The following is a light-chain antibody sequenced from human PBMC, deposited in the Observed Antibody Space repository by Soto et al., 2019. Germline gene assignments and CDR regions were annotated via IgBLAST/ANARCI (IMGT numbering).Light chain of an antibody. CDR2: SAS. J-gene: IGKJ1*01. V-gene: IGKV3-20*01. Sequence: EVVLTQSPGTLSLSPGERATLSCRASQSVSSSYLAWYQQKPGQAPRLLIFSASTRATGIPDRFSGTGSGPDFTLTINRLEPEDFAVYYCQHYGSTPWTFGQGTKVEVK. CDR3: QHYGSTPWT. CDR1: QSVSSSY.